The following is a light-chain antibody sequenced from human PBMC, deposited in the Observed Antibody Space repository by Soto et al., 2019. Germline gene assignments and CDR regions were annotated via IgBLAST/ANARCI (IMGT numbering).Light chain of an antibody. J-gene: IGKJ2*01. Sequence: EIVLTQSPGTLSLSPGERATLSCRANQSVRSDYLAWYQQKPGQAPRLLIYGASSRATGIPDRFSGSGSGTDFTLTISRLEPEDVAVDYCHHYDSAPPYTFGQGTKLEIK. CDR1: QSVRSDY. CDR2: GAS. CDR3: HHYDSAPPYT. V-gene: IGKV3-20*01.